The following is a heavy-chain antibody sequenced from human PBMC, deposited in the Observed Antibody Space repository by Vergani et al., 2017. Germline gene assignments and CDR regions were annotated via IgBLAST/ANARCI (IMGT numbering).Heavy chain of an antibody. Sequence: QVQLVQSGAEVKKPGASVKVSCKASGYTFTSYGISWVRQAPGQGLEWMGWISAYNGNTIYAQKFQGRVTMTEDTSTDTAYMELSSLRSEDTAVYYCAKEYYDFWSGPHAGGANDYWGQGTLVTVSS. D-gene: IGHD3-3*01. J-gene: IGHJ4*02. CDR3: AKEYYDFWSGPHAGGANDY. CDR2: ISAYNGNT. V-gene: IGHV1-18*01. CDR1: GYTFTSYG.